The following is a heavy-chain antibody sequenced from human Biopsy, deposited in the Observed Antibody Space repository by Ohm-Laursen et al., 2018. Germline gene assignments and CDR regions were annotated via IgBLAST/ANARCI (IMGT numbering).Heavy chain of an antibody. CDR2: IWYDGSNK. D-gene: IGHD3-22*01. Sequence: SLRLSCAASGFTFSIYGMHWVRQAPGKGLEWVAVIWYDGSNKYYADSVKGRFTISRDDPRNTLYLQMNSLRAEDTAVYYCAREGDDSSGYTPHYFDYWGQGTLVTVSS. V-gene: IGHV3-33*01. CDR1: GFTFSIYG. J-gene: IGHJ4*02. CDR3: AREGDDSSGYTPHYFDY.